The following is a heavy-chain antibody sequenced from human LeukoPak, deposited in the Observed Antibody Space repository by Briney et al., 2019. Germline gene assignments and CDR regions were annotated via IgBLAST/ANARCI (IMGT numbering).Heavy chain of an antibody. CDR2: INHSGST. D-gene: IGHD4-17*01. V-gene: IGHV4-34*01. CDR3: ASLPQDGDYYYYGMDV. Sequence: SETLSLTCAVYGGSFSGYYWSWIRQPPGKGLEWIGEINHSGSTNYNPSLKSRVTISVDTSKNQFSLKLSSVTAADTAVYYCASLPQDGDYYYYGMDVWGQGTTVTVSS. J-gene: IGHJ6*02. CDR1: GGSFSGYY.